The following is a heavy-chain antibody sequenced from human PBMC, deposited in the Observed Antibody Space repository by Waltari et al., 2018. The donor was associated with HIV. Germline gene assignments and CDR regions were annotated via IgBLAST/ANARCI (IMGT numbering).Heavy chain of an antibody. D-gene: IGHD6-13*01. CDR3: ARGQAGIAAHYYYYGMDV. J-gene: IGHJ6*02. CDR2: INPNSGGT. Sequence: QVQLVQSGAEVKKPGASVKVSCKASGYTFTGYYMHWVRPAPGQGLEWMGWINPNSGGTNYAQKFQGRVTMTRDTSISTAYMELSRLRSDDTAVYYCARGQAGIAAHYYYYGMDVWGQGTTVTVSS. V-gene: IGHV1-2*02. CDR1: GYTFTGYY.